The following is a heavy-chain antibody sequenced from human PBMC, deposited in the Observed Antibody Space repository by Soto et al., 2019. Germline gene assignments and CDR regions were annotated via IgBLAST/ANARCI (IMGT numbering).Heavy chain of an antibody. CDR2: IIPILGIT. CDR3: AIPNPPPGSVFLFDY. V-gene: IGHV1-69*02. J-gene: IGHJ4*02. CDR1: GGTFSSYT. Sequence: QVQLVQSGAEVKKPGSSVKVSCKASGGTFSSYTISWVRQAPGQGLEWMGRIIPILGITNYAQKFQGRVTITAAKSTSTASMELSSLRSADTAVYYCAIPNPPPGSVFLFDYWCQGTLVTVSS. D-gene: IGHD2-21*01.